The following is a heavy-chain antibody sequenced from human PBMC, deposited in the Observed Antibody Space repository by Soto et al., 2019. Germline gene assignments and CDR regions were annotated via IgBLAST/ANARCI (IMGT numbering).Heavy chain of an antibody. CDR2: INEDGSEK. Sequence: GGSLRLSCAASGFTFRSYWMSWVRQAPGKGLEWVANINEDGSEKYYVDSVKGRITISRDNAKNSLYLQMNSLRAEDTAVYYCARALASLRLPKYFDYWGRGILVTVSS. CDR1: GFTFRSYW. V-gene: IGHV3-7*01. J-gene: IGHJ4*02. CDR3: ARALASLRLPKYFDY. D-gene: IGHD3-3*01.